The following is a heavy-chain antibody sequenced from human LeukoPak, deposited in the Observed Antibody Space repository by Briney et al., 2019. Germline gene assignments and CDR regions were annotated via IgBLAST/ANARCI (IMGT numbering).Heavy chain of an antibody. CDR1: GFTFSDHY. D-gene: IGHD6-13*01. V-gene: IGHV3-72*01. CDR2: IRNKANSYTT. CDR3: GRVYSSSWSGSYFDY. J-gene: IGHJ4*02. Sequence: RPGGSLRLSCAASGFTFSDHYMDWVRQAPGKGLEWVGRIRNKANSYTTEYAASVKGRFTISRDDSKNSLYLQMGSLKTEDTAVYYCGRVYSSSWSGSYFDYWGQGTLVTVSS.